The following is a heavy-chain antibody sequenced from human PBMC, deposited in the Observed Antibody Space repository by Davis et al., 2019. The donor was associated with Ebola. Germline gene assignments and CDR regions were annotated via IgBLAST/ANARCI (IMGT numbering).Heavy chain of an antibody. J-gene: IGHJ6*02. CDR2: TYYRSKWHN. V-gene: IGHV6-1*01. CDR3: ARGPPMDV. CDR1: GDSVSSNSVA. Sequence: SQTLSLTCVISGDSVSSNSVAWNWIRQSPSRGLEWLGRTYYRSKWHNDYAVSVKSRITINPDTSRNQFSLQLDSVTPEDTAIYYSARGPPMDVWGQGTTVTVSS.